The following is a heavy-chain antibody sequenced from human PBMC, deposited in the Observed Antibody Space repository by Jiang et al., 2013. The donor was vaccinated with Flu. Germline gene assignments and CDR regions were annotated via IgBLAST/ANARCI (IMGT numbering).Heavy chain of an antibody. CDR2: MNPNSGNT. Sequence: GAEVKKPGASVKVSCKASGYTFTSYDINWVRQATGQGLGWMGWMNPNSGNTGYAQKFQGRVTMTRNTSISTAYMELSSLRSEDTAVYYCAAASDTAMVTYYYYYGMDVWGQGTTVTVSS. J-gene: IGHJ6*02. CDR1: GYTFTSYD. CDR3: AAASDTAMVTYYYYYGMDV. V-gene: IGHV1-8*01. D-gene: IGHD5-18*01.